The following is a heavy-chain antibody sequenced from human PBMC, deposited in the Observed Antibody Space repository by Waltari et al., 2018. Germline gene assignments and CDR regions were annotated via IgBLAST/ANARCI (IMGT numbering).Heavy chain of an antibody. D-gene: IGHD3-3*01. CDR2: IYHSGST. J-gene: IGHJ4*02. CDR3: ARGDVLRFLEWLLGGLDY. V-gene: IGHV4-31*03. CDR1: GGSISSGGYY. Sequence: QVQLQESGPGLVKPSQTLSLTCTVSGGSISSGGYYWSWIRKHPGKGLEWIGYIYHSGSTYYNPSLKSRVTISVDRSKNQFSLKLSSVTAADTAVYYCARGDVLRFLEWLLGGLDYWGQGTLVTVSS.